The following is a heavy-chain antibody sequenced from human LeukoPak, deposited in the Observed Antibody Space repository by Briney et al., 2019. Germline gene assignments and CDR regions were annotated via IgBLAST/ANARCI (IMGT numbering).Heavy chain of an antibody. Sequence: SETLSLTCTVSGSSISSYYWSWIRPPAGKGLEWIGRIYTSGSTSYNPSLKSRVTMSVDTSKNQFSLKLSSVTAADTAVYYCAREHSLRYFDWLLPEYYFDYWGQGTLVTVSS. J-gene: IGHJ4*02. CDR3: AREHSLRYFDWLLPEYYFDY. D-gene: IGHD3-9*01. CDR1: GSSISSYY. V-gene: IGHV4-4*07. CDR2: IYTSGST.